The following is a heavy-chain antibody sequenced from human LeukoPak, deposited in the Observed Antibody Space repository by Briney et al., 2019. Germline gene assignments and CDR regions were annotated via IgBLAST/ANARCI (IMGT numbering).Heavy chain of an antibody. D-gene: IGHD1-26*01. Sequence: SETLSLTCTVSGGSISGYYWSWIRQPPGKGLEWIGYIYYSGSTNYNPSLTSRVTISVDTSKNQFSLKLSSVTAADTAVYYCARDGSGLGMDYWGQGTLVTVSS. CDR2: IYYSGST. V-gene: IGHV4-59*01. CDR1: GGSISGYY. J-gene: IGHJ4*02. CDR3: ARDGSGLGMDY.